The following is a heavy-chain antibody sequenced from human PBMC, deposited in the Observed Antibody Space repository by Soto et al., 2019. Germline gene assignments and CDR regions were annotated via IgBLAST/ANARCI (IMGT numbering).Heavy chain of an antibody. J-gene: IGHJ6*02. V-gene: IGHV3-11*05. D-gene: IGHD3-3*02. CDR2: ISSSGHYT. CDR1: GVTFSDYY. Sequence: QVQLVESGGGLVKPGGSLRLSCAASGVTFSDYYLSGIRQAPGKGLEWVSYISSSGHYTKNAVSVYGRFTISRDNAKNSLYLQINSLRAEDTAVYSCARELDGIEVWGQGTTVTVSS. CDR3: ARELDGIEV.